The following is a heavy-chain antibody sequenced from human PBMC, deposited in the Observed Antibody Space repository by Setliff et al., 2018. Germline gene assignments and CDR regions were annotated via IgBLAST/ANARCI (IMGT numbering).Heavy chain of an antibody. CDR2: IYYSGST. V-gene: IGHV4-39*07. CDR3: ARFAGSIWVDY. Sequence: SETLSLTCTVSGGSISSSSYYWGWIRQPPGKGLEWIGSIYYSGSTYYNPSLKSRVTISVYTSKNQFSLKLSSVTAADTAVYYCARFAGSIWVDYWGQGTLVTV. D-gene: IGHD6-13*01. J-gene: IGHJ4*02. CDR1: GGSISSSSYY.